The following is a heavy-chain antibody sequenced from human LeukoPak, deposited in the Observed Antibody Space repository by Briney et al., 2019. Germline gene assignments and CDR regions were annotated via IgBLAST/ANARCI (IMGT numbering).Heavy chain of an antibody. D-gene: IGHD5-18*01. V-gene: IGHV4-34*01. CDR1: GGSFSGYY. CDR3: ARLFGFYSYGRFDY. CDR2: INHRGST. Sequence: SETLSLTCAVYGGSFSGYYWSSIRQPPGKGPEWIGEINHRGSTNYNPSLKSRVTISVDTSKNQFSLKLSSVTAADTAVYYCARLFGFYSYGRFDYWGQGTLVTVSS. J-gene: IGHJ4*02.